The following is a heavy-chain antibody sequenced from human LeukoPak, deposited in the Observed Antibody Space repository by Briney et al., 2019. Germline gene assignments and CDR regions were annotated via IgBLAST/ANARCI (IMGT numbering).Heavy chain of an antibody. Sequence: PGGSLRLSCAASGFTFSSYAMSWVRQAPGKGLEWVSAISGSGGSTYYADSVKGRFTISRDNSKNTLYLQVNSLRAEDTAVYYCAREYYDSSGYNWFDPWGQGTLVTVSS. CDR1: GFTFSSYA. CDR3: AREYYDSSGYNWFDP. V-gene: IGHV3-23*01. CDR2: ISGSGGST. D-gene: IGHD3-22*01. J-gene: IGHJ5*02.